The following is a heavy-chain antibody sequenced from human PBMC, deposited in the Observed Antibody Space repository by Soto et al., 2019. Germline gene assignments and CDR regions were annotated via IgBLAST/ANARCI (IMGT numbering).Heavy chain of an antibody. D-gene: IGHD6-6*01. V-gene: IGHV3-30*18. J-gene: IGHJ4*02. CDR1: GFTFSDYG. CDR2: MSYAGTYK. CDR3: AKEMYPRTVLDSSSPWGDY. Sequence: CAVSGFTFSDYGMHWVRQAPGKGLEWVAVMSYAGTYKYYADSVKGRFTISRDLSGNTLFLQMNSLRLENTAVYFCAKEMYPRTVLDSSSPWGDYWGQGTLVTVSS.